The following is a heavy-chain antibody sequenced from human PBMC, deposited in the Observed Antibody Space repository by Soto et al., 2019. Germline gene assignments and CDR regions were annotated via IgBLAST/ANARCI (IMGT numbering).Heavy chain of an antibody. CDR1: GESFSGYY. CDR3: ARSLLWFGELAFDYYYYMDV. D-gene: IGHD3-10*01. CDR2: INHSGST. V-gene: IGHV4-34*01. Sequence: PSETLSLTCAVYGESFSGYYWSWIRQPPGKGLEWIGEINHSGSTKYNPSLERRVTISVDTSKNQFSLKLSSLTAADTAVYYCARSLLWFGELAFDYYYYMDVWGKGTTVT. J-gene: IGHJ6*03.